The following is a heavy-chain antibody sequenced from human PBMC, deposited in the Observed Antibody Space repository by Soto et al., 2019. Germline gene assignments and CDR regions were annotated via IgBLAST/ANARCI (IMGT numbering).Heavy chain of an antibody. CDR3: VKGRGGSAEFDY. V-gene: IGHV3-30*18. CDR2: ISYDGSNT. CDR1: GFTFSSYD. D-gene: IGHD3-10*01. J-gene: IGHJ4*02. Sequence: PXGSLRLSCAGSGFTFSSYDMHWVRQAPGKGLEWVALISYDGSNTYSAASVKGRFTISRDNSKNTLYLQTSSLRPEDTAVYYCVKGRGGSAEFDYWGQGTLVTVSS.